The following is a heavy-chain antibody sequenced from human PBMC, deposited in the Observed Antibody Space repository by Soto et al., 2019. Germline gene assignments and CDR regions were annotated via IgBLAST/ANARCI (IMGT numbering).Heavy chain of an antibody. D-gene: IGHD3-22*01. CDR2: INPDTDDT. CDR3: ARDYFDRSGLYGMDL. J-gene: IGHJ6*02. CDR1: GYAFIDYY. Sequence: APVKVSCKASGYAFIDYYMHWGRQAPGQGLEWMGWINPDTDDTHYAQKFQGRLIMTRDTSINTVYMELSRLTSDDTAVYYCARDYFDRSGLYGMDLWGQGTTVTVSS. V-gene: IGHV1-2*02.